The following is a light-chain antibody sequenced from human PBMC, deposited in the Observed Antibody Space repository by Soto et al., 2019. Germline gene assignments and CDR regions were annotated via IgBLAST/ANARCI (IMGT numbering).Light chain of an antibody. Sequence: DIQLTQSPSTLSASLGDRVTIACRASQDIGGWLAWYQQKPGKAPKLLIYRASTLEGGIPSRFSGGGSGTEFTLTLSSLQPDDSATYYCQQYHTFSKTFGQGTKLEI. CDR1: QDIGGW. CDR2: RAS. V-gene: IGKV1-5*03. J-gene: IGKJ2*01. CDR3: QQYHTFSKT.